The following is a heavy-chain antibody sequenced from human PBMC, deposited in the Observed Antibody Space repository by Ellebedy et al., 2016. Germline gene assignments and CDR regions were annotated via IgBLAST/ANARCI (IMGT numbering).Heavy chain of an antibody. CDR3: STGGYYFDY. V-gene: IGHV3-15*01. CDR2: IKSKYDGGTT. Sequence: GESLKISCAASGFTFSSYGMNWVRQAPGRGLEWLGRIKSKYDGGTTDYAAPVKGRFTISRDDSKNMVYLQMNSLKTEDTAVYYCSTGGYYFDYWGQGTLVTVSS. D-gene: IGHD3-10*01. CDR1: GFTFSSYG. J-gene: IGHJ4*02.